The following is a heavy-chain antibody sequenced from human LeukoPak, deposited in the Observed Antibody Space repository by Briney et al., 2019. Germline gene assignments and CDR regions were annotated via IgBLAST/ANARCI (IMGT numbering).Heavy chain of an antibody. CDR3: ARGCYDSSGYLISYNWFDP. Sequence: SETLSLTCTVSGGSISHYYWSWIRQPPGKGLEWIGYIYYSGSTNYNPSLKSRVTISVDTSKNQFSLKLGSVTAADTAVYYCARGCYDSSGYLISYNWFDPWGQGTLVTVSS. CDR2: IYYSGST. CDR1: GGSISHYY. V-gene: IGHV4-59*01. D-gene: IGHD3-22*01. J-gene: IGHJ5*02.